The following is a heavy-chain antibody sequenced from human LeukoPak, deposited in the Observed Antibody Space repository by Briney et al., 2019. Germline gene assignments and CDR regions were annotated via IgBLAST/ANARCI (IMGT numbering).Heavy chain of an antibody. V-gene: IGHV1-3*01. CDR2: INAGNGNT. Sequence: ASVKVSCKASGYTFTSYAMHWVRQAPGQRLEWMGWINAGNGNTKYSQKFQGRVTITRDTSASTAYMELSSLRSEDTAVYYCARTIRLGGSGSYYPDYWGQGTLVTVSS. J-gene: IGHJ4*02. CDR1: GYTFTSYA. CDR3: ARTIRLGGSGSYYPDY. D-gene: IGHD3-10*01.